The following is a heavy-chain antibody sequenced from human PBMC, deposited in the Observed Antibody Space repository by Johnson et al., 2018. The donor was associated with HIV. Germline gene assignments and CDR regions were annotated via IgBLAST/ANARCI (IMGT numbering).Heavy chain of an antibody. CDR2: ISYDGSTK. V-gene: IGHV3-30-3*01. J-gene: IGHJ3*02. Sequence: QVQLVESGGGVVQPGRSLRLSCAASGFTFSSYAMHWVRQTPGKGLEWVAVISYDGSTKYYADSVKGRFTISRDNSKNTLYLQMNSLRAEDTAVYYCAVGLNTDAFDIWGQGTMVTVSS. D-gene: IGHD3/OR15-3a*01. CDR1: GFTFSSYA. CDR3: AVGLNTDAFDI.